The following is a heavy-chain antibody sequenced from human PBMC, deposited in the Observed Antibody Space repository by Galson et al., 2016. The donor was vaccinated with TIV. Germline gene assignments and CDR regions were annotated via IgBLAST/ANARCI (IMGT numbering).Heavy chain of an antibody. CDR2: IYYTRST. J-gene: IGHJ6*02. D-gene: IGHD3-10*01. CDR1: GGSISTSSYY. Sequence: LSLTCTVSGGSISTSSYYWAWLRQPPGKGLELIGTIYYTRSTYYNPSLKSRVTISVDTSNNQFSLKLRSVTAADTAVYYCTRPGSYVSYGMDVWGQGTSVIVSS. V-gene: IGHV4-39*01. CDR3: TRPGSYVSYGMDV.